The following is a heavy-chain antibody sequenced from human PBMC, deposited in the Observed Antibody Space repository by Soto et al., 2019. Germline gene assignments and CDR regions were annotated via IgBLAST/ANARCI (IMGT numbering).Heavy chain of an antibody. CDR1: GFTFSSYA. CDR3: AKDGVSLGIPPSFDY. J-gene: IGHJ4*02. Sequence: GGSLRLSCAASGFTFSSYAMSWVRQAPGKGLEWVSAISGSGGSTYYADSVKGRFTISRDNSKNTLYLQMNSLRAEDTAVYYCAKDGVSLGIPPSFDYWGQGTLVTVSS. D-gene: IGHD7-27*01. CDR2: ISGSGGST. V-gene: IGHV3-23*01.